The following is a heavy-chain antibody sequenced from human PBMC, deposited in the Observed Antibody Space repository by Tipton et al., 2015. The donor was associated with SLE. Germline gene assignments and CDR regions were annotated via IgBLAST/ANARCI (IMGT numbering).Heavy chain of an antibody. D-gene: IGHD1-26*01. CDR1: GGSISSYY. CDR2: IYYSGRT. V-gene: IGHV4-59*12. Sequence: TLSLTCTVSGGSISSYYWSWIRQPPGKGLEWIGYIYYSGRTNYNHSPKSRVTISVDKSKNQFSLKLSSVTAADTAVYYCASWGLLREGAFDIWGQGTMVTVSS. J-gene: IGHJ3*02. CDR3: ASWGLLREGAFDI.